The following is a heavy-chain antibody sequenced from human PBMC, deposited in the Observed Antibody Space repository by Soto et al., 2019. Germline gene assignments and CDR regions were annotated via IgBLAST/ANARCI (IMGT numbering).Heavy chain of an antibody. CDR1: GFSLSTSGVG. D-gene: IGHD2-15*01. CDR2: IYWDDGK. V-gene: IGHV2-5*02. J-gene: IGHJ5*02. CDR3: AHSLGYCSGGSCYSNWFDP. Sequence: ESGPTLVNPTQTLTLTCTFSGFSLSTSGVGVAWIRQPPGKALEWLALIYWDDGKRYSPSLKTRLNITKDTSKNQVVLTMTNMDPVDTATYYCAHSLGYCSGGSCYSNWFDPWGQGTLVTVS.